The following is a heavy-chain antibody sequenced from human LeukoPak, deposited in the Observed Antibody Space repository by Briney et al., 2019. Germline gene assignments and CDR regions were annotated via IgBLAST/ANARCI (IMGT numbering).Heavy chain of an antibody. CDR3: ARLAFCTNAVCFSNYYYSMDV. CDR2: IYPDDSDT. D-gene: IGHD2-8*01. Sequence: GESPKISCKGSGYSFTSYWIGWVRQMPGKGLEWMGIIYPDDSDTKYSPSFQGQVTISADKSISTAYLQWSSPKASDTAMYYCARLAFCTNAVCFSNYYYSMDVWGRGTTVTVSS. V-gene: IGHV5-51*01. J-gene: IGHJ6*03. CDR1: GYSFTSYW.